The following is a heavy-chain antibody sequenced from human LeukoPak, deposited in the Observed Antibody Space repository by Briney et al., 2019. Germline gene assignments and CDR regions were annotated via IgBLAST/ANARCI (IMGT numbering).Heavy chain of an antibody. J-gene: IGHJ4*02. D-gene: IGHD1-26*01. CDR3: AKGDRAWELPHDY. CDR1: GFTFSSYA. V-gene: IGHV3-23*01. CDR2: ISGTGGST. Sequence: GGSLRLSCAASGFTFSSYAMSWVRQAPGKGLEWVSAISGTGGSTYYADSVKGRFTISRDNSKNTLYLQMNSLKAEDTAVYYCAKGDRAWELPHDYWGQGTLVTVSS.